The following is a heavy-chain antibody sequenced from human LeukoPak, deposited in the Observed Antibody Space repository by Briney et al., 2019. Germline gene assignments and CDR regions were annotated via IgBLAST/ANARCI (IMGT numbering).Heavy chain of an antibody. CDR3: ARGTLDTWYFDL. V-gene: IGHV1-69*06. J-gene: IGHJ2*01. CDR1: GGTFSSYA. CDR2: IIPIFGTA. Sequence: GASVKVSCKASGGTFSSYAISWVRQAPGQGLEWMGGIIPIFGTANYAQKFQGRVTITADKSTSTAYMELSSLRSEDTAVYYCARGTLDTWYFDLWGRGTLVTVSS.